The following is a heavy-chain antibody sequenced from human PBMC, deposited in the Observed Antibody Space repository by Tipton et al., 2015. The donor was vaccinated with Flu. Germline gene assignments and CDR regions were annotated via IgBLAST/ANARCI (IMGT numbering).Heavy chain of an antibody. CDR1: GGSISSYY. CDR2: IYTSGSI. CDR3: AGLLSSSASFDY. Sequence: GLVKPSETLSLTCTVSGGSISSYYWSWIRQPAGKGLEWIGRIYTSGSINYNPSLKSRVTISVDTSKNQFSLKLSSVTAADTAVYYCAGLLSSSASFDYWGQGTLVTVSS. V-gene: IGHV4-4*07. J-gene: IGHJ4*02. D-gene: IGHD6-6*01.